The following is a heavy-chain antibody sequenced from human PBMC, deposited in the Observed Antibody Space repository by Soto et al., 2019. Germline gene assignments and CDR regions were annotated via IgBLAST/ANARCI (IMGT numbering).Heavy chain of an antibody. CDR1: GFTLSVSA. D-gene: IGHD4-17*01. V-gene: IGHV3-73*01. CDR3: TRATVTTYNAFDI. Sequence: VRLSCAASGFTLSVSAMHWVRQASGKGLEWVGRIRSKANSYATAYAASVKGRFTISRDDSKNTAYLQMNSLKTEDTAVYYCTRATVTTYNAFDIWGQGTMVTVSS. CDR2: IRSKANSYAT. J-gene: IGHJ3*02.